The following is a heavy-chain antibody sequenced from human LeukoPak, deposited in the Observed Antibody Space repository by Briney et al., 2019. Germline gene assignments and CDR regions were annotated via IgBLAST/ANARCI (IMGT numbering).Heavy chain of an antibody. CDR3: ARPAGYYDSSGYYSVYYFDY. Sequence: GESLKISCKGSGYSFTSYWIGWVRQMPGKGLEWMGIIYPGDSDTRYSPSFQGQVTISADKSISTAYLQWSSLKASGTAMYYCARPAGYYDSSGYYSVYYFDYWGQGTLVTVSS. V-gene: IGHV5-51*01. J-gene: IGHJ4*02. CDR1: GYSFTSYW. CDR2: IYPGDSDT. D-gene: IGHD3-22*01.